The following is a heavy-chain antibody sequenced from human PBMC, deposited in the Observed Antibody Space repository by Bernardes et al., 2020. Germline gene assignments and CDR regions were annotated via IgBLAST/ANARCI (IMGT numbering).Heavy chain of an antibody. Sequence: GGSLRLSCAASGFKFSSYWMHWVRQVPGKGLVWVSRISKDGSTTTYADSVKGRFTISRDNAKNTLYLQMNSLRAEDTGVFYCATDVYFNGGMDVWGQGTTVTVSS. CDR1: GFKFSSYW. CDR3: ATDVYFNGGMDV. D-gene: IGHD2-8*01. CDR2: ISKDGSTT. J-gene: IGHJ6*02. V-gene: IGHV3-74*03.